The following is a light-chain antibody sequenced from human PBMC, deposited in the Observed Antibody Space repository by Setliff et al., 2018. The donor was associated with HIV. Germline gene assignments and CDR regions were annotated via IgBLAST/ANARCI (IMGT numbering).Light chain of an antibody. V-gene: IGLV3-21*03. Sequence: SYELTQPPSVSVAPGKTVRITCGGNNIGSKSVHWYQQKPGRAPVLVVHDDSDRPSGIPERFSGSNSGNTATLTISRVEAGDEADYYCQVWDSSSDHPGVFGTGTKVTVL. CDR3: QVWDSSSDHPGV. J-gene: IGLJ1*01. CDR2: DDS. CDR1: NIGSKS.